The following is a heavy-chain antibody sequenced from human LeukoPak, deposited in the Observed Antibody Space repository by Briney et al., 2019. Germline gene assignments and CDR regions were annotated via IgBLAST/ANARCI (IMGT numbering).Heavy chain of an antibody. J-gene: IGHJ4*02. D-gene: IGHD3-22*01. Sequence: GGSLRLSCAASGFTFSSYEMNWVRQAPGKGLEWVSYISSSGSTIYYADSVKGRFTISKDNAKNSLYLQMNSLRAEDTAVYYCARDEHDYYDSSGYFDYWGQGTLVTVSS. CDR1: GFTFSSYE. V-gene: IGHV3-48*03. CDR3: ARDEHDYYDSSGYFDY. CDR2: ISSSGSTI.